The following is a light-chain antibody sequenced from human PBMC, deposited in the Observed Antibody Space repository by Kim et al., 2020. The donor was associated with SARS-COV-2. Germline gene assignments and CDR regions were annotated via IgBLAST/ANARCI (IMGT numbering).Light chain of an antibody. CDR3: QQANSLPYI. J-gene: IGKJ2*01. CDR2: AAS. CDR1: QGISSW. Sequence: SASVGHRVPISCRASQGISSWFALYQQTPGRAPKLLIYAASSLQSGVPSRFSGSGSGTYFTLTISSLPSEDFATYYCQQANSLPYIFGQGTKLEI. V-gene: IGKV1-12*01.